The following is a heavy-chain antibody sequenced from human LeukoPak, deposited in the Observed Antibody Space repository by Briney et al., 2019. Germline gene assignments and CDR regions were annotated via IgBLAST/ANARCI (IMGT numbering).Heavy chain of an antibody. CDR3: ARGEKYYYDSSGYSRYYYYYGMDV. J-gene: IGHJ6*02. CDR2: ISSSGSTI. CDR1: GFTFSSYE. V-gene: IGHV3-48*03. Sequence: GGSLRLSCAASGFTFSSYEMNWVRQAPGKGLEWVSYISSSGSTIYYADSVKGRFTISRDNAKNSLYLQMNSLRAEDTAVYYCARGEKYYYDSSGYSRYYYYYGMDVWGHGTTVTVSS. D-gene: IGHD3-22*01.